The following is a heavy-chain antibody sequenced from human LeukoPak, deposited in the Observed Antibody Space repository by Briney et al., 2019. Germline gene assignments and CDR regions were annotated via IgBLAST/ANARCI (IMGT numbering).Heavy chain of an antibody. CDR2: INIDGSTT. CDR1: EFTFSRYW. V-gene: IGHV3-74*01. J-gene: IGHJ4*02. CDR3: AGGEMGATLFAYFDY. Sequence: GESLRLSCVDSEFTFSRYWMHWVRQAPGEGLVWVSRINIDGSTTNYADSVKGRFTISRDNAKNTLYLQMNSLRAEDTAVYYCAGGEMGATLFAYFDYWGQGTLVTVSS. D-gene: IGHD1-26*01.